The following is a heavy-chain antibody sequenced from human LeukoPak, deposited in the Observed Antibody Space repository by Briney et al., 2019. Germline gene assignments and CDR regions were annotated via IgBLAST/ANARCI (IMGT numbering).Heavy chain of an antibody. J-gene: IGHJ4*02. Sequence: SETLSLTCAVYGGSFSGYYWSWIRQPPGKGLEWIGEINHSGSTNYDPSLKSRVTISVDTSKNQFSLKLSSVTAADTAVYYCARRGDYWGQGTLVTVSS. CDR2: INHSGST. CDR3: ARRGDY. CDR1: GGSFSGYY. V-gene: IGHV4-34*01.